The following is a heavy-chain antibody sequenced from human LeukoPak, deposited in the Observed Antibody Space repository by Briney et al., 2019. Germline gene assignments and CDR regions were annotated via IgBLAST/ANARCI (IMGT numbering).Heavy chain of an antibody. V-gene: IGHV1-24*01. CDR3: ARDVGGYSYGYYYYYMDV. D-gene: IGHD5-18*01. Sequence: ASVKVSCKVSGYTLTELSMHWVRQAPGKGLEWMGGFDPEDGETIYAQKFQGRVTMTRDTSTSTVYMELSSLRSEDTAVYYCARDVGGYSYGYYYYYMDVWGKGTTVTISS. CDR1: GYTLTELS. CDR2: FDPEDGET. J-gene: IGHJ6*03.